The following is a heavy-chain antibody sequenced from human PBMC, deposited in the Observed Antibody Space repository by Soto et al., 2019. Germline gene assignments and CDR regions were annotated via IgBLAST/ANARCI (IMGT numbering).Heavy chain of an antibody. J-gene: IGHJ4*02. CDR2: ISSSSSYI. V-gene: IGHV3-21*01. Sequence: EVQLVESGGGLVKPGGSPRLSCAASGFTFSLYSMIWVRQAPGKGLEWVSSISSSSSYIYSADSLKGRFTVSRDNAKNSLYLQMNSLRAEDTAIYYCVRARATDSRPDYWGQGTLVTVSS. CDR1: GFTFSLYS. CDR3: VRARATDSRPDY. D-gene: IGHD3-22*01.